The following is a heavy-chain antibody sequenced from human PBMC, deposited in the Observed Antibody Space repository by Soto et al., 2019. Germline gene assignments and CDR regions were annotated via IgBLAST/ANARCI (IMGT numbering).Heavy chain of an antibody. CDR3: ARGNLDV. CDR1: GFTFNLFT. CDR2: VSHVDDNK. J-gene: IGHJ6*02. V-gene: IGHV3-30-3*01. D-gene: IGHD1-1*01. Sequence: GGSLRLSCAASGFTFNLFTFHWVRQAPGGGLEWVAVVSHVDDNKFYADSVKGRFTVSRDNSKNTLYLQMDNLRTEDTALYYCARGNLDVWGQGTTVTVSS.